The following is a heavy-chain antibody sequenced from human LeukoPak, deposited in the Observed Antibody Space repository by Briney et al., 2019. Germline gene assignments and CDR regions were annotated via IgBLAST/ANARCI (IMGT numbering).Heavy chain of an antibody. J-gene: IGHJ5*02. Sequence: SETLSLTCTVSGGSISSSSYYWGWIRQPPGKGLEWIGSIYYSGSTYYNPSLKSRVTISVDTSKNQFSLKLSSVTAADTAVYYCARATPYYRGTDNWFDPWGQGTLVTVSS. CDR1: GGSISSSSYY. V-gene: IGHV4-39*07. CDR2: IYYSGST. CDR3: ARATPYYRGTDNWFDP. D-gene: IGHD3-10*01.